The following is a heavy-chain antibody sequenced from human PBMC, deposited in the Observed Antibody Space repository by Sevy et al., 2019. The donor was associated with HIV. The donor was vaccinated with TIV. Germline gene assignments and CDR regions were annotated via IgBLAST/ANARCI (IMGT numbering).Heavy chain of an antibody. Sequence: ASVKVSCKASGYTFTSYYMHWVRQAPGQGLEWMGIINPSGGSKSYAQKFQGRVTMTRDTSTSTVYMELSSLRSEDTAVYYCARDCRSSWSYYYYYMDVWGKGTTVTVSS. CDR3: ARDCRSSWSYYYYYMDV. V-gene: IGHV1-46*01. J-gene: IGHJ6*03. CDR2: INPSGGSK. CDR1: GYTFTSYY. D-gene: IGHD6-13*01.